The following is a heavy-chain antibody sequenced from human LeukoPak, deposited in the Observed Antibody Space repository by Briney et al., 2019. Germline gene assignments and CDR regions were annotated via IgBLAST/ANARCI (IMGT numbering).Heavy chain of an antibody. CDR3: ARDLHGESCTTPNCS. CDR1: GFTFSNSW. Sequence: GGSLRLSCTASGFTFSNSWMHWVRQAPGKGLEWISSISSSSNYIYYADSVKGRFTISRDNAKNSLYLQMNSLRADDTAMYYCARDLHGESCTTPNCSWGQGTLVTVSS. V-gene: IGHV3-21*01. J-gene: IGHJ4*02. CDR2: ISSSSNYI. D-gene: IGHD3-10*01.